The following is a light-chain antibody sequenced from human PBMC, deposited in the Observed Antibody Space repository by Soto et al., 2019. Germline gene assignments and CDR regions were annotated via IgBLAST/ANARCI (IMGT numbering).Light chain of an antibody. J-gene: IGKJ5*01. CDR1: QDVRKY. CDR2: DAS. CDR3: QQRHMWPIT. V-gene: IGKV1-33*01. Sequence: DIQMTQSPSSLSASVGDRVTITCQASQDVRKYLSWYQQKARKAPKLLIYDASNLETGVPSRFSGSGSGTDFTLTISSLEPEDSAVYYCQQRHMWPITFGHGTRLEIK.